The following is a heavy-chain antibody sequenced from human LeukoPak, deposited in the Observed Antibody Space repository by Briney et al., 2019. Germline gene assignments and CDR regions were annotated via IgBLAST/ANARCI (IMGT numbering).Heavy chain of an antibody. V-gene: IGHV4-31*03. Sequence: PSETLSLTCTVSGRSISSSGYYWSWIRQHPGKCLEWIGYIYYSGSTYYNPSLKSRVTISVDTSKNQFSLKLSSVTAADTAVYYCARNNWNDLSYFDYWGQGTLVTVSS. CDR2: IYYSGST. CDR3: ARNNWNDLSYFDY. J-gene: IGHJ4*02. CDR1: GRSISSSGYY. D-gene: IGHD1-1*01.